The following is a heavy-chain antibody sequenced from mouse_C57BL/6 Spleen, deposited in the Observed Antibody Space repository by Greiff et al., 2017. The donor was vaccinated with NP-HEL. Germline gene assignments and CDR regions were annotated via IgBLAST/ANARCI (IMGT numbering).Heavy chain of an antibody. V-gene: IGHV15-2*01. Sequence: VQLQQSGSELRSPGSSVKLSCKDFDSEVFPIAYMSWVRQKPGHGFEWIGGILQSIGRTIYGEKFEDKATLDADTLSNTAYLELNSLTSEDSAIYYCARGNYNKVYYYAMDYWGQGTSVTVSS. CDR1: DSEVFPIAY. J-gene: IGHJ4*01. D-gene: IGHD2-5*01. CDR3: ARGNYNKVYYYAMDY. CDR2: ILQSIGRT.